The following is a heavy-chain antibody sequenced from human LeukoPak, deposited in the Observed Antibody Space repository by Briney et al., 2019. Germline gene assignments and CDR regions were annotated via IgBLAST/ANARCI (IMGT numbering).Heavy chain of an antibody. CDR2: MNPNSGNT. CDR1: GYTFTSYD. Sequence: ASVKVSCKASGYTFTSYDINWVRQATGQGLEWMGWMNPNSGNTGYAQKFQGRVTITRNTSISTAYMELSRLRSDDTAVYYCASRRFGELSYYYYYYYMDVWGKGTTVTVSS. V-gene: IGHV1-8*03. D-gene: IGHD3-10*01. J-gene: IGHJ6*03. CDR3: ASRRFGELSYYYYYYYMDV.